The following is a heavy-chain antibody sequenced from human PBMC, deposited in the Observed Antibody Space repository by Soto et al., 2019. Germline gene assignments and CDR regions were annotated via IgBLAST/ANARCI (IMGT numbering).Heavy chain of an antibody. J-gene: IGHJ3*02. CDR2: IYYSGST. CDR3: ARVWVGAPIGRAFDI. D-gene: IGHD1-26*01. Sequence: QVQLQESGPGLVKPSPTLSLTCTVSGGSISSGGYYWSWIRQHPGKGLEWIGYIYYSGSTYYNPSLKSRVTISVDTSNPQFDLKLSSVTAADTAVYYCARVWVGAPIGRAFDICGQGTMVTVSS. CDR1: GGSISSGGYY. V-gene: IGHV4-31*03.